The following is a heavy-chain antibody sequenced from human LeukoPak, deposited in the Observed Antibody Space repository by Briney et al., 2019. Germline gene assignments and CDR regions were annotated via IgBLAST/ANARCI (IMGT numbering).Heavy chain of an antibody. CDR1: GYTFTGHY. Sequence: ASAKVSCKASGYTFTGHYMNWVRLAPGQGLEWMGWINPTGGTTYAQKFQDRVTMTRDTSINTAYMELGGLRSDDTAVYYCARDLGWSSSHWGQGTLVTVSS. CDR3: ARDLGWSSSH. CDR2: INPTGGT. J-gene: IGHJ4*02. D-gene: IGHD6-6*01. V-gene: IGHV1-2*02.